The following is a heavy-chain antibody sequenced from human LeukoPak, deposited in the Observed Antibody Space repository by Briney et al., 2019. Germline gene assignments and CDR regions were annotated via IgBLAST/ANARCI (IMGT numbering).Heavy chain of an antibody. Sequence: GGSLRLSCAASGFTFSSYEMNWVRQAPGKGLEWVSYISSSGSTIYSADSVKGRFTISRDNAENSLYLQMNSLRAEDTAVYYCAGDGSGWYDYWGQGILVTVSS. V-gene: IGHV3-48*03. CDR2: ISSSGSTI. J-gene: IGHJ4*02. CDR1: GFTFSSYE. D-gene: IGHD6-19*01. CDR3: AGDGSGWYDY.